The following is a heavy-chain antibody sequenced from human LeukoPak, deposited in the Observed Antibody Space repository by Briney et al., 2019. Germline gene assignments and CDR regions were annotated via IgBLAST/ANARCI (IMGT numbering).Heavy chain of an antibody. CDR2: IKEDGNEK. D-gene: IGHD1-1*01. CDR3: AGYGKSKLDY. CDR1: GFTFSIYW. Sequence: PGGSLRLSCAASGFTFSIYWMSWVRQAPGKGLEWVANIKEDGNEKCYVDSVKGRFTISRDNAKNSLYLQMNSLRAEDTAVYYCAGYGKSKLDYWGQGTLVTVSS. J-gene: IGHJ4*02. V-gene: IGHV3-7*05.